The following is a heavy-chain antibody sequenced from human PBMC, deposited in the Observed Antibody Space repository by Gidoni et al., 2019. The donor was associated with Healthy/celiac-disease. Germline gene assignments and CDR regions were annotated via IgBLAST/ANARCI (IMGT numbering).Heavy chain of an antibody. V-gene: IGHV3-23*01. D-gene: IGHD3-22*01. J-gene: IGHJ4*02. CDR1: GFTFSSYA. CDR3: AKDRGITMIVGAGGPYDY. Sequence: EVQLLESGGGLVQPGGSLRLSCSASGFTFSSYAMSWVRQAPGKGLEWVSAISGSGGSTYYADSVKGRFTISRDNSKNTLYLQMNSLRAEDTAVYYCAKDRGITMIVGAGGPYDYWGQGTLVTVSS. CDR2: ISGSGGST.